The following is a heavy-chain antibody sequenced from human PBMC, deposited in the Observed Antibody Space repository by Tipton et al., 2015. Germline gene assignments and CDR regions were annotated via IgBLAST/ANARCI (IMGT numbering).Heavy chain of an antibody. CDR3: ARDRFVTIFAGHWFDT. V-gene: IGHV4-61*03. J-gene: IGHJ5*02. CDR2: ISYSGST. Sequence: TLSLTCAVSAYSISSDYYWGWIRQPPGKGLEWIGYISYSGSTKYNPSLEGRVTMSIDTSENYFSLKMISVTAADTAFYYCARDRFVTIFAGHWFDTWGQGALVTVSS. D-gene: IGHD3-3*01. CDR1: AYSISSDYY.